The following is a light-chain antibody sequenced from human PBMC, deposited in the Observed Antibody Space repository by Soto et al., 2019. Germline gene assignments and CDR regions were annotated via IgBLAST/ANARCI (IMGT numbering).Light chain of an antibody. CDR1: QSVSSNY. CDR2: RAS. J-gene: IGKJ2*01. V-gene: IGKV3-20*01. Sequence: EMVLTQSPGTPSLSPGERATLSCRASQSVSSNYLAWYQQKPGQAPRLLIYRASRGAAGIPDWDSGCGCGSDFTLAISRVEPEDFAVYFCQQYGRSPMFTFGQGTQLEVK. CDR3: QQYGRSPMFT.